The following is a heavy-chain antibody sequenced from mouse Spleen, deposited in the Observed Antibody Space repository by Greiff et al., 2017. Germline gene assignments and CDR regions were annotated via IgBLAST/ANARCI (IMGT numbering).Heavy chain of an antibody. J-gene: IGHJ2*01. CDR2: IDPSDSYT. CDR3: ARSMMVTTEDFDY. Sequence: QVQLQQSGAELVMPGASVKLSCKASGYTFTSYWMHWVKQRPGQGLEWIGEIDPSDSYTNYNQKFKGKATLTVDKSSSTAYMQLSSLTSEDSAVYYCARSMMVTTEDFDYWGQGTTLTVSS. D-gene: IGHD2-3*01. CDR1: GYTFTSYW. V-gene: IGHV1-69*01.